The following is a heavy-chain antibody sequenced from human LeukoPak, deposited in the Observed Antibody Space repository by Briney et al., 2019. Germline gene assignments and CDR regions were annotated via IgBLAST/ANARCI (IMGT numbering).Heavy chain of an antibody. CDR2: INPNSGGT. CDR1: GYTFTGYY. J-gene: IGHJ5*02. D-gene: IGHD5-24*01. CDR3: ARVLGLPRDGYKGESWFDP. V-gene: IGHV1-2*02. Sequence: GASVKVSCKASGYTFTGYYMHWVRQAPGQGLEWMGWINPNSGGTNYAQKFQGRVTMTRDTSISTAYMELRSLRSDDTAVYYCARVLGLPRDGYKGESWFDPWGQGTLVTVSS.